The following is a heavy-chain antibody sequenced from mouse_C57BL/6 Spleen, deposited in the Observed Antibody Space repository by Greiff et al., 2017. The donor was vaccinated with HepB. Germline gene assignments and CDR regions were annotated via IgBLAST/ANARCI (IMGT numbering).Heavy chain of an antibody. CDR1: GYTFTSYW. CDR2: IYPGSGST. D-gene: IGHD2-4*01. Sequence: VQLQQPGAELVKPGASVKMSCKASGYTFTSYWITWVKQRPGQGLEWIGDIYPGSGSTNYNEKFKSKATLTVDTSSSTAYMQLSSLTSDDSAVYYCARSLRLRSWFAYWGQGTLVTVSA. V-gene: IGHV1-55*01. CDR3: ARSLRLRSWFAY. J-gene: IGHJ3*01.